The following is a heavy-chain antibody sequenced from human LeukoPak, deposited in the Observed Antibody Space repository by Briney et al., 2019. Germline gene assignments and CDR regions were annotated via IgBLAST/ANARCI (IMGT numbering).Heavy chain of an antibody. V-gene: IGHV3-30*14. J-gene: IGHJ6*03. D-gene: IGHD4-23*01. CDR2: ISYDGSNE. CDR3: ARDNSLDYYMDV. Sequence: PGRSLRLSCAASGFTFSSYVMHWVRQAPGKGLEWVAIISYDGSNEYYADSVKGRFTISRDNSKNTLYLQMNSLRAEDTAVYYCARDNSLDYYMDVWGKGTTVTISS. CDR1: GFTFSSYV.